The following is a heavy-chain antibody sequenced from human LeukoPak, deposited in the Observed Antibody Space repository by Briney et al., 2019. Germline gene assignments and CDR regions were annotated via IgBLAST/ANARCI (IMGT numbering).Heavy chain of an antibody. J-gene: IGHJ4*02. CDR2: ISYDGSNK. CDR1: GFPFSSYA. D-gene: IGHD1-26*01. Sequence: GGSLRLSCAASGFPFSSYAMHWVRQAPGKGLEWVAIISYDGSNKYYADSVKGRLTISRDNSKNTLYLQMNSLRAEDTAVYYCARDSGSYDYWGQGTLVTVSS. CDR3: ARDSGSYDY. V-gene: IGHV3-30*04.